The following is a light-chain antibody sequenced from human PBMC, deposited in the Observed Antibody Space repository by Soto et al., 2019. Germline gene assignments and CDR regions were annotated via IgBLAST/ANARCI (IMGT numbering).Light chain of an antibody. CDR1: SSNIGAGYD. Sequence: QSVLTQPPSVSGAPGQRVTISCTGSSSNIGAGYDVHWYLQLPGTAPKLLIYANSNRPSGVPDRFSGSKSGTSASLAITGLQAEDEADYYCQSYDSSLSDVMFGGGTKLTVL. CDR3: QSYDSSLSDVM. CDR2: ANS. V-gene: IGLV1-40*01. J-gene: IGLJ3*02.